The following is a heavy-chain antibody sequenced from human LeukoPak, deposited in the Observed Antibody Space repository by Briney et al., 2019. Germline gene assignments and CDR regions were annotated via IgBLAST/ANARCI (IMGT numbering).Heavy chain of an antibody. D-gene: IGHD4-17*01. V-gene: IGHV4-59*01. J-gene: IGHJ5*02. CDR2: IFYSGST. Sequence: PSETLSLTCTVSGGSISSYYWSWIRQPPGKGLEWIGYIFYSGSTNYNPSLKSRVTISVDTSKNQFSLKLSSVTAADTAVYYCARAKNDYGDYNWFGPWGQGTLVTVSS. CDR3: ARAKNDYGDYNWFGP. CDR1: GGSISSYY.